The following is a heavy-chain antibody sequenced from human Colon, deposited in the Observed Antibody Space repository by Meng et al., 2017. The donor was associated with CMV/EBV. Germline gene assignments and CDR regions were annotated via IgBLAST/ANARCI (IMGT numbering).Heavy chain of an antibody. Sequence: GESLKISCAASGFSLNHYGMNWVRQAPGRGLEWVSFIRSKAYGATTEYAASVKDRFTISRDDSKSIAYLQMSSLKIEDTAVYFCTRGHDDFWSNDYWGQGTLVTVSS. CDR2: IRSKAYGATT. V-gene: IGHV3-49*04. CDR1: GFSLNHYG. CDR3: TRGHDDFWSNDY. D-gene: IGHD3-3*01. J-gene: IGHJ4*02.